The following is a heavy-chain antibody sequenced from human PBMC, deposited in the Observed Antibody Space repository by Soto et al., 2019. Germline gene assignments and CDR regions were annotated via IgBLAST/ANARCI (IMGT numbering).Heavy chain of an antibody. Sequence: EGQLLQPGGGLVQPGESLSVSCAASGFTFSSSGMSWVRQAPGKGLEWVSSISVRGDYRYYADSVKGRFTISRDNSKNTLYLQMNSLTAEDTAVYYCANLGGFDFWGQGTMVDVSS. CDR3: ANLGGFDF. J-gene: IGHJ3*01. CDR2: ISVRGDYR. CDR1: GFTFSSSG. V-gene: IGHV3-23*01. D-gene: IGHD2-15*01.